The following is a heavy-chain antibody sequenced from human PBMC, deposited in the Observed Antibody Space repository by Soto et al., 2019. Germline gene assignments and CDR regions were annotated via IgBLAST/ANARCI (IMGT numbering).Heavy chain of an antibody. Sequence: QVQLQESGPGLVKPSETLSLTCTVSGGSISSYYWSWIRQPPGKGLEWIGYIYYSGSTNYNPSLKSRVTISVDTSKNQFSLKLSSVTAADTAVYYCARGRVAARLYWFDPWGQGTLVTVSS. D-gene: IGHD6-6*01. CDR3: ARGRVAARLYWFDP. V-gene: IGHV4-59*01. J-gene: IGHJ5*02. CDR1: GGSISSYY. CDR2: IYYSGST.